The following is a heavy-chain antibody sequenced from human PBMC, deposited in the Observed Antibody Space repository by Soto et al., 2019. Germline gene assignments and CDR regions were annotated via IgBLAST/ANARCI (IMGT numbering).Heavy chain of an antibody. D-gene: IGHD3-22*01. CDR2: IIPIFGTA. CDR3: AREVYDSSGYYSPYFDY. CDR1: GGTFSSYA. V-gene: IGHV1-69*13. Sequence: SVKVSCKASGGTFSSYAISWVRQAPGQGLEWMGGIIPIFGTANYAQKFQGRVTITADESTSTAYMELSSLRSEDTAVYYCAREVYDSSGYYSPYFDYWGQGTLVTVSS. J-gene: IGHJ4*02.